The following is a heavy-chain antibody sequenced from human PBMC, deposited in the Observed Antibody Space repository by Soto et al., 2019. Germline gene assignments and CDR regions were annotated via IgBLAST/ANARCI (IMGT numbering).Heavy chain of an antibody. D-gene: IGHD6-13*01. CDR2: IWYDGSNK. V-gene: IGHV3-33*01. CDR1: GFTFSSYG. CDR3: ARQDHDIAAAGPLDHSYYYYYGMDV. J-gene: IGHJ6*02. Sequence: GGSLRLSCAASGFTFSSYGMHWVRQAPGKGLEWVAVIWYDGSNKYYADSVKGRFTISRDNSKNTLYLQMNSLRTEDTAVYYCARQDHDIAAAGPLDHSYYYYYGMDVWGHGTTVTVSS.